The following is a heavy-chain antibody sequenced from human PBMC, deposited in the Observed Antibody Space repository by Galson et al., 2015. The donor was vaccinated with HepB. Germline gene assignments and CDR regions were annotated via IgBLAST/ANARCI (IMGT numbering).Heavy chain of an antibody. D-gene: IGHD3-3*01. CDR3: ARDRCPPECWDGFDP. CDR2: ISSSSSYI. CDR1: GFTFSSYS. V-gene: IGHV3-21*01. Sequence: SLRLSCAASGFTFSSYSMNWVRQAPGKGLEWVSSISSSSSYIYYADSVKGRFTISRDNAKNSLYLQMNSLRAEDTAVYYCARDRCPPECWDGFDPWGQGTLVTVSS. J-gene: IGHJ5*02.